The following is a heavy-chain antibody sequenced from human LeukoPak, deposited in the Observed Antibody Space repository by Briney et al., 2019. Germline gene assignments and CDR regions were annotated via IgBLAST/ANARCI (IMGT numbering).Heavy chain of an antibody. Sequence: GGSLRLSCAASGFTFSSYSMNWVRQAPGKGLEWVSSISSSSSYIYYADSVKGRFTISRDNAKNSLYLQMNSLRAEDTAVYYCARDRDHDSSGYYYDYWGQGTLVTVSS. CDR2: ISSSSSYI. CDR3: ARDRDHDSSGYYYDY. V-gene: IGHV3-21*01. D-gene: IGHD3-22*01. CDR1: GFTFSSYS. J-gene: IGHJ4*02.